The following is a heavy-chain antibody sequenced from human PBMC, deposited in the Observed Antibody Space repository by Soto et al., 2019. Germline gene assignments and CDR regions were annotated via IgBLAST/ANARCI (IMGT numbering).Heavy chain of an antibody. CDR3: AEGDYYDY. V-gene: IGHV3-30-3*01. J-gene: IGHJ4*02. CDR1: GFTFSSYA. Sequence: PGGSLRLSCAASGFTFSSYAMHWVRQAPGKGLEWVAVISYDGSNKYYADSVKGRFTISRDNSKNTLYLQMNSLRAEDTAVYYCAEGDYYDYWGQGTLVTVSS. CDR2: ISYDGSNK.